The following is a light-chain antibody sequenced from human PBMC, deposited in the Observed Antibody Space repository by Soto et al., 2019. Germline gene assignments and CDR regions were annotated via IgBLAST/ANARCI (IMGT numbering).Light chain of an antibody. Sequence: DIQMTQSPSSLSASVGDRVTISVRESQSISSYLNWYQQKPGKAPKLLIYAASSLQSGVPSRFSGSGSGTDFTLTIGSLQPEDFATYYCQQSYSTPSITFGQGTRLEIK. CDR1: QSISSY. CDR3: QQSYSTPSIT. V-gene: IGKV1-39*01. J-gene: IGKJ5*01. CDR2: AAS.